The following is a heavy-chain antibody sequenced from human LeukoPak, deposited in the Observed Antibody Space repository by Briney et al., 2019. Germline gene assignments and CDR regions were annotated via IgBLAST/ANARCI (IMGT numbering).Heavy chain of an antibody. D-gene: IGHD5-18*01. Sequence: GESLKISCKGSGYSFTSYWIGWVRQMPGKGLEWMGIIYPRDSDTRYSSSFQGQVTISADKSISAAYLQWSSLKASDTAIYYCARSGGSSYGYTFIDYWGQGTLVTVSS. V-gene: IGHV5-51*01. J-gene: IGHJ4*02. CDR3: ARSGGSSYGYTFIDY. CDR1: GYSFTSYW. CDR2: IYPRDSDT.